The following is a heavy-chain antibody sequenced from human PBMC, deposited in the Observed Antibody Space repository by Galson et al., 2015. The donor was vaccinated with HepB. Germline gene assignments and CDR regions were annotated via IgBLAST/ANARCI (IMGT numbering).Heavy chain of an antibody. J-gene: IGHJ6*03. CDR2: ISSSGSTI. D-gene: IGHD1-7*01. CDR3: ARELELRSYYYYYYMDV. CDR1: GFTFSDYY. Sequence: SLRLSCAASGFTFSDYYMSWIRQAPGKGLEWVSYISSSGSTIYYADSAKGRFTISRDNAKNSLYLQMNSLRAEDTAVYYCARELELRSYYYYYYMDVWGKGTTVTVSS. V-gene: IGHV3-11*01.